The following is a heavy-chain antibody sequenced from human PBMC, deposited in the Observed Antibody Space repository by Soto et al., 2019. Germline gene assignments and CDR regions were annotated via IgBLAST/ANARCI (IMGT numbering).Heavy chain of an antibody. V-gene: IGHV4-59*01. CDR3: ARNGYSSSWQDYYFDY. Sequence: SETLSLTCTVSGGSISSYYWSWIRQPPGKGLEWIGYIYYSGSTNYNPSLKSRVTISVDTSKNQFSLKLSSVTAADTAVYYCARNGYSSSWQDYYFDYWGQGTLVTVSS. CDR1: GGSISSYY. CDR2: IYYSGST. D-gene: IGHD6-13*01. J-gene: IGHJ4*02.